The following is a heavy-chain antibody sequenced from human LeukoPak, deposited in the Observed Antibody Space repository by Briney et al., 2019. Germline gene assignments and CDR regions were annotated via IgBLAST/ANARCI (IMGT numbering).Heavy chain of an antibody. V-gene: IGHV3-23*01. CDR1: GFIFNNYG. Sequence: GGSLRLSCAASGFIFNNYGLVWVRQAPGKGLEWVSAISNGGGGTTYADFVKGRFSVSRDNSKNTLFLQMNSLRAEDTALYYCAKGSSGYFDLWGQGTLVTVSS. J-gene: IGHJ4*02. D-gene: IGHD3-22*01. CDR2: ISNGGGGT. CDR3: AKGSSGYFDL.